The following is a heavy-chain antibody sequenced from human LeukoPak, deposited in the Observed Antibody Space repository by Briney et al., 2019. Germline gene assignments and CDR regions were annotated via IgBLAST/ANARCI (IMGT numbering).Heavy chain of an antibody. CDR2: INHSGST. CDR1: GGSFSGYY. V-gene: IGHV4-34*01. Sequence: SETLSLTCAVYGGSFSGYYWSWIRQPPGKELEWFGKINHSGSTNYNQSLKSRVTISVDTSKNQCSLKLSSVTAADTAVYYCARGLKVAQKFDYWGQGTLGTVSS. CDR3: ARGLKVAQKFDY. D-gene: IGHD2-8*01. J-gene: IGHJ4*02.